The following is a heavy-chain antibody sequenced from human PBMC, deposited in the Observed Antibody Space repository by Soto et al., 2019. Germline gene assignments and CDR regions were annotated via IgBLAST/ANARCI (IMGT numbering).Heavy chain of an antibody. D-gene: IGHD2-2*01. Sequence: EVQLVESGGGLVQPGRSLRLSCTASGFTFGDYAMSWVRQAPGKGLEWVGFIRSKAYVGTTEYAASVKGRFTISRDDSKSIAYLQMNSLKTEDTAVYYCTREGVVVVPAAITAMDVWGQGTTVTVSS. J-gene: IGHJ6*02. CDR2: IRSKAYVGTT. CDR1: GFTFGDYA. V-gene: IGHV3-49*04. CDR3: TREGVVVVPAAITAMDV.